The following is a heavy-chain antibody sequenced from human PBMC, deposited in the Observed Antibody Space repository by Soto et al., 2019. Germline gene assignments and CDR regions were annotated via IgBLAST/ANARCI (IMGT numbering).Heavy chain of an antibody. CDR3: ARAYEGDHFDY. Sequence: QVQLVESGGGVVQPGRSLRLSCAASGFTFSSYAMHWVRQAPGKGLEWVAVISYDGSTTYYADSVKGRFTISRHNYTDTLYVQLDSLRAEDTAVYYCARAYEGDHFDYRGQGNLVPGSS. V-gene: IGHV3-30-3*01. CDR2: ISYDGSTT. CDR1: GFTFSSYA. J-gene: IGHJ4*02. D-gene: IGHD2-21*02.